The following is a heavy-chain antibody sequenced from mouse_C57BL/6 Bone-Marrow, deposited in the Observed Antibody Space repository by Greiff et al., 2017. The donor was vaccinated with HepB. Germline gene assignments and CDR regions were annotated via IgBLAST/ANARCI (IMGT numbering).Heavy chain of an antibody. CDR3: TEIDYYGSSYDWYFDV. Sequence: EVMLVESGGGLVQPGGSMKLSCVASGFTFSNYWMNWVRKSPEKGLEWVAQIRLKSDNYATHYAEAVKGRFTISRDDSKSSVYLQMNNLRAEDTGIYYCTEIDYYGSSYDWYFDVWGTGTTVTVSS. CDR1: GFTFSNYW. CDR2: IRLKSDNYAT. J-gene: IGHJ1*03. D-gene: IGHD1-1*01. V-gene: IGHV6-3*01.